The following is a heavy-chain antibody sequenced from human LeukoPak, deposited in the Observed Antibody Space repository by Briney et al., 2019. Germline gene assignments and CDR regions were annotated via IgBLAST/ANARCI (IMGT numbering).Heavy chain of an antibody. Sequence: PGGSLRLSCAASGFTFSSYWMSWGRQAPGKGLEWVANIKQDGSEKYYVDSVKGRFTISRDNAKNSLYLQMNSLRAEDTAVYYCARSIRYSPFDYWGQGTLVTVSS. J-gene: IGHJ4*02. CDR3: ARSIRYSPFDY. D-gene: IGHD1-1*01. CDR1: GFTFSSYW. CDR2: IKQDGSEK. V-gene: IGHV3-7*01.